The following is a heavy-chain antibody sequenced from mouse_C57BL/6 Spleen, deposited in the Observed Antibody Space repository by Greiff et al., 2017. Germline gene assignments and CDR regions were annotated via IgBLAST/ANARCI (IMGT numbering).Heavy chain of an antibody. CDR3: AKSGGSSRYYAMDY. CDR1: GFNIKDYY. CDR2: IDPEDGAT. J-gene: IGHJ4*01. V-gene: IGHV14-2*01. Sequence: VQLQESGAELVKPGASVKLSCTASGFNIKDYYMHWVKQRPEKGLEWIGRIDPEDGATKYAPKFQGKATITADTSSNTAYLQLSSLPSEDTSVYYCAKSGGSSRYYAMDYWGQGTSVTVSS. D-gene: IGHD1-1*01.